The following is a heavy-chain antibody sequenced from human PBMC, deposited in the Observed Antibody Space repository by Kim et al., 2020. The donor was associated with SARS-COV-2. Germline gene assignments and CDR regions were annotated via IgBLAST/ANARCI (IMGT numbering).Heavy chain of an antibody. J-gene: IGHJ4*02. CDR1: GFTVNGNY. CDR2: VYTSGRT. D-gene: IGHD3-22*01. CDR3: VKEGPYYDTSAFYY. V-gene: IGHV3-66*01. Sequence: GGSLRLSCAASGFTVNGNYMSWVRQAPGKGLEWVSVVYTSGRTFYADSVKGRFTISRDSSKNTLYLQMSSLRADDTALYYCVKEGPYYDTSAFYYWGQGT.